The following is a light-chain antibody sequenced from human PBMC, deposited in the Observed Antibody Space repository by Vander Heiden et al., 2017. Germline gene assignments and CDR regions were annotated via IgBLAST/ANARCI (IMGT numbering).Light chain of an antibody. CDR2: GAS. CDR3: PHYGSSPRIT. J-gene: IGKJ3*01. CDR1: QIVSSSY. V-gene: IGKV3-20*01. Sequence: EIVLTQSPGTLSLSPGERPTLSCRARQIVSSSYLAWYQQKPGQAPRLLLYGASTRATGTGDRFSGSGYGTDFTLRIRRREPEDSAVYYCPHYGSSPRITFGHGTKLDIK.